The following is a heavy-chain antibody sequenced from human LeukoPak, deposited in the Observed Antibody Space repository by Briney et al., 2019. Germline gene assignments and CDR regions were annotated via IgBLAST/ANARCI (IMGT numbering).Heavy chain of an antibody. V-gene: IGHV3-30*02. CDR3: ARAGFTFSDYFGSFFDY. J-gene: IGHJ4*02. CDR2: IRYDGSNK. CDR1: GFTFSSYG. Sequence: GGSLRLSCAASGFTFSSYGMHWVRQAPGKGLEWVAFIRYDGSNKYYADSVKGRFTISRDNSKNTLYLQMNSLRAEDTAVYYCARAGFTFSDYFGSFFDYWGQGTLVTVSS. D-gene: IGHD3-10*01.